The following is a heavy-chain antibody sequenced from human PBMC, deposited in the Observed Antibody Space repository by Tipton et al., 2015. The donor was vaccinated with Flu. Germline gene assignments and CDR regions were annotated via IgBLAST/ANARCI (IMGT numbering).Heavy chain of an antibody. CDR1: GYSFSNYW. J-gene: IGHJ2*01. V-gene: IGHV5-51*01. D-gene: IGHD2-8*01. CDR3: VRHPYCTNAVCPPGYWYFDL. CDR2: IYPGDSDT. Sequence: VQLVQSGAEVKKPGESLKIPCQGSGYSFSNYWIGWVRQMPGKGLEWMGIIYPGDSDTRYSPSFQDQVTISADKSIKTVYLQWTSLKVSDTAMYYCVRHPYCTNAVCPPGYWYFDLWGRGTLVTVSS.